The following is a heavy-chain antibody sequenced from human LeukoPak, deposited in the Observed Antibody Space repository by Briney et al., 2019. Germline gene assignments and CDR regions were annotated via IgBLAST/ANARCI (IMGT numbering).Heavy chain of an antibody. Sequence: GGSLRLSCAASGFTFSSYAMSWVRQAPGKGLEWVSCISGSGGSTYYADSVKGRFTISRDNSKNRLYLQMNSLRAEDRAVYSCAKAMSSAAGSFDYWGQGPLVTVSS. CDR1: GFTFSSYA. V-gene: IGHV3-23*01. CDR3: AKAMSSAAGSFDY. D-gene: IGHD6-25*01. J-gene: IGHJ4*02. CDR2: ISGSGGST.